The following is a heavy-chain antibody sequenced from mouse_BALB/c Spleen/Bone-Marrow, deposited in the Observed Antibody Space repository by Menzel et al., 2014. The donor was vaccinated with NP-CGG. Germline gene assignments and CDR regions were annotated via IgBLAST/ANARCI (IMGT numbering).Heavy chain of an antibody. CDR1: GYTFTSYW. CDR3: TRREGNYAFAY. V-gene: IGHV1-69*02. D-gene: IGHD2-1*01. Sequence: QVQLKQSGAELVRPGASVKLSCKASGYTFTSYWINWVKQRPGQGLEWIGNIYPSDSYTNYNQRFKDKATLTVDKSSSAAYIQLSSPTSEDSAVYYGTRREGNYAFAYWGQGTLVTVSA. J-gene: IGHJ3*01. CDR2: IYPSDSYT.